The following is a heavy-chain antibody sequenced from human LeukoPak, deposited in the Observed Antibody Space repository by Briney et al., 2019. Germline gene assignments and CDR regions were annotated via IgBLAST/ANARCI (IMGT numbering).Heavy chain of an antibody. Sequence: GGSLRLSCAASGFIFSSFGMHWVRQAPGKGLEWVAVIWYDASNKYYADSVKGRFTISRDNSKNTLYLQMNSLRAEDTAVYYCARGANIVVVPAATKIAAAGNDYWGQGTLVTVSS. D-gene: IGHD2-2*01. J-gene: IGHJ4*02. CDR3: ARGANIVVVPAATKIAAAGNDY. V-gene: IGHV3-30*19. CDR2: IWYDASNK. CDR1: GFIFSSFG.